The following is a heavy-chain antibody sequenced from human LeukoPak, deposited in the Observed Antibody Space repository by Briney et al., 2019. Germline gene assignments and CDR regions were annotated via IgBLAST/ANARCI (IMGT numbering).Heavy chain of an antibody. CDR3: TRELYSDVYPNWFDP. CDR2: IRNKLRRGST. Sequence: GGSLRLSCTASGFTIGNYAMSWVRQAPGKGLEWVGFIRNKLRRGSTSYAASLRGTFTISRDNYNNLTYMHMNSLETADTYLSYCTRELYSDVYPNWFDPWGQGTLVTVSS. D-gene: IGHD1-26*01. J-gene: IGHJ5*02. CDR1: GFTIGNYA. V-gene: IGHV3-49*04.